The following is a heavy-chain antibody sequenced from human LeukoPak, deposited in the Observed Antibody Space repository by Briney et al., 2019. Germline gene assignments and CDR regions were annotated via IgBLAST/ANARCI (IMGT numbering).Heavy chain of an antibody. Sequence: GGSLRLSCAASGFTFSSYWMHWVCQAPGKGLVWVSRINSDGSSTSYADSVKGRFTISRDNAKNTLYLQMNSLRAEDTAVYYCARDHTVTPLDYWGQGTLVTVSS. V-gene: IGHV3-74*01. CDR1: GFTFSSYW. D-gene: IGHD2-21*02. CDR3: ARDHTVTPLDY. J-gene: IGHJ4*02. CDR2: INSDGSST.